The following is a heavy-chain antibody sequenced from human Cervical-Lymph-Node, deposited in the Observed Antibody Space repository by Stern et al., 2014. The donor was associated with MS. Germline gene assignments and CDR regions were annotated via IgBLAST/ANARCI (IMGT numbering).Heavy chain of an antibody. CDR3: AKPKTTVTTNGMDV. Sequence: VQLVQFGGGVVQPGRSLRLSCAASGFTFSSYGMHWVRPAPGKGLEWVAVISYDGSNKYYADSVKGRFTISRDNSKNTLYLQMNSLRAEDTAVYYCAKPKTTVTTNGMDVWGQGTTVTVSS. V-gene: IGHV3-30*18. CDR2: ISYDGSNK. J-gene: IGHJ6*02. CDR1: GFTFSSYG. D-gene: IGHD4-17*01.